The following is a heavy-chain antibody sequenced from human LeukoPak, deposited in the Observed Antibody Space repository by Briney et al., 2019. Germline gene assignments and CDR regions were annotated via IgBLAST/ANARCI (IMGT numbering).Heavy chain of an antibody. V-gene: IGHV3-23*01. CDR2: ITYTGGDT. CDR1: GFTFTNYA. J-gene: IGHJ4*02. Sequence: PGGSLRLSCAASGFTFTNYAMAWVRQAPGEGLECVSGITYTGGDTYYPDSVKGRFTISRDNSKNILYLQMNSLRDEDTAVYYCAKDGGGTSGWFWDFWGQGALVTVSS. CDR3: AKDGGGTSGWFWDF. D-gene: IGHD6-19*01.